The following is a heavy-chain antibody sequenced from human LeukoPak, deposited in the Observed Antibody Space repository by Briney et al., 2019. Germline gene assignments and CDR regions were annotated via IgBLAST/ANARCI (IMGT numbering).Heavy chain of an antibody. CDR1: GFTFSSYV. Sequence: GGSLRLSCAASGFTFSSYVMTWVRQAPGKGLEWVSVISGAGGTTYYADSVKGRFTISRDNSKNTLSLQMNSLRVEDTAMYFCAKDIQLSTWGLGTMVTVSS. D-gene: IGHD5-24*01. V-gene: IGHV3-23*01. CDR2: ISGAGGTT. J-gene: IGHJ3*01. CDR3: AKDIQLST.